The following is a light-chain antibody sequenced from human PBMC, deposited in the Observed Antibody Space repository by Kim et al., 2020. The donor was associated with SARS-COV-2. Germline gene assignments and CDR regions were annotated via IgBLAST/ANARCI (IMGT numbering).Light chain of an antibody. Sequence: SPGERATLSCRASESSSNSLAWYQQKPGQAPRLLIYDAFKRATGVPDRFSGSGSGPDFTLTIGSLEPEDSAVYYCQQSNSWPPWTFGQGTKVDIK. J-gene: IGKJ1*01. CDR3: QQSNSWPPWT. CDR1: ESSSNS. V-gene: IGKV3-11*01. CDR2: DAF.